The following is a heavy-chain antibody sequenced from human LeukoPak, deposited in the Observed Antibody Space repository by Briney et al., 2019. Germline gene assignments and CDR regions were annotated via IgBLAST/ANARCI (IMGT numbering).Heavy chain of an antibody. CDR2: INHSGST. CDR1: GGSFSGYY. V-gene: IGHV4-34*01. Sequence: SETLSLTCAVYGGSFSGYYWSWIRQPPGKGLEWIGEINHSGSTNYNPSLKSRVTISVDTSKNQFSLKLSSVTAADTAVYYCARLLQGLGYCSSTSCYATKKNYYYYYYMDVWGKGTTVTVSS. CDR3: ARLLQGLGYCSSTSCYATKKNYYYYYYMDV. D-gene: IGHD2-2*01. J-gene: IGHJ6*03.